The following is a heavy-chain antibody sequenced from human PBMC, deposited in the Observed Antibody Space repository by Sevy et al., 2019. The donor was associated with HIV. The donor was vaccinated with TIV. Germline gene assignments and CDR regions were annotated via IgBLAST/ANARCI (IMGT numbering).Heavy chain of an antibody. J-gene: IGHJ5*02. V-gene: IGHV4-59*01. D-gene: IGHD3-10*01. Sequence: SETLSLTCTVSGGSISSYYWSWIRQPPGKGLEWIGYIYYSGSTNYNPSLKSRVTISVDTSKNQFSLKLSSVTAADTAVYYCARGSTMVRGVIIGFDPXGQGTLVTVSS. CDR3: ARGSTMVRGVIIGFDP. CDR2: IYYSGST. CDR1: GGSISSYY.